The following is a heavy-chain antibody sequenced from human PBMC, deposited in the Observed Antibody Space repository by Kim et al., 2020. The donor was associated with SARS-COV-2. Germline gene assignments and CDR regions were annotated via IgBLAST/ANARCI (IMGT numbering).Heavy chain of an antibody. CDR1: GFTFSSYG. D-gene: IGHD6-13*01. V-gene: IGHV3-30*18. CDR3: AKVLRSSRYSSKHYYYYYGMDA. Sequence: GGSLRLSCAASGFTFSSYGMHWVRQAPGKGLEWVAVISYDGSNKYYADSVKGRFTISRDNSKNTLYLQMNSLRAEDTAVYYCAKVLRSSRYSSKHYYYYYGMDAWGQGTTVTVSS. J-gene: IGHJ6*02. CDR2: ISYDGSNK.